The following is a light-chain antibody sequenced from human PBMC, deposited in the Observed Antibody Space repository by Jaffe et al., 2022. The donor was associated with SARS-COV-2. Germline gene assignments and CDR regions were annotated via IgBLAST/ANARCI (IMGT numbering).Light chain of an antibody. Sequence: SYELTQPPSVSVPPGQTASITCSGDKLGHKYVCWYQQRPGQSPKLIIYQDSQRPSGIPERFSGSNSGTTATLTISGTQTVDEADYYCQAWDNNNVIFGGGTKLTVL. CDR3: QAWDNNNVI. CDR2: QDS. CDR1: KLGHKY. V-gene: IGLV3-1*01. J-gene: IGLJ2*01.